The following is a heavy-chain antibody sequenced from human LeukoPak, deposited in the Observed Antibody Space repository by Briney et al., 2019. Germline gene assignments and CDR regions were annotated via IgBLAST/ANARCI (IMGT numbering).Heavy chain of an antibody. V-gene: IGHV4-4*02. J-gene: IGHJ4*02. CDR1: GGSISSSKW. D-gene: IGHD5-18*01. Sequence: PSETLSPTCAVSGGSISSSKWWSWVRQSPGKGLEWIGEIYHSGSTNYNPSLKSRVTISVDSSKNQFSLKVSSVTAADTAVYYCARHDGYTYGHLFDYWGQGILVTVSS. CDR2: IYHSGST. CDR3: ARHDGYTYGHLFDY.